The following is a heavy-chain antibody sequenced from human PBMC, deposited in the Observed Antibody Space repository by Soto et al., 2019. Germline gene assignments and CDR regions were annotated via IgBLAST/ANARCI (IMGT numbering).Heavy chain of an antibody. Sequence: QVQLVQSGAEVKKPGASVTVSCKTSGYTFSNYGINWVRQAPGQGLEWMGWISGYNGNTNYAQTVQGRVTMTTDTSTGIVYMELRSLKSDDTAIYYCSRFIMVGGWFDPNYYHGMDVWGQGTTVTVFS. CDR1: GYTFSNYG. D-gene: IGHD6-19*01. CDR3: SRFIMVGGWFDPNYYHGMDV. V-gene: IGHV1-18*01. CDR2: ISGYNGNT. J-gene: IGHJ6*01.